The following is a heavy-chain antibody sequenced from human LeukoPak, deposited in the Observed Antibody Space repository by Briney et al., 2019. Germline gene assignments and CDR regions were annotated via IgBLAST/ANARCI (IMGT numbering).Heavy chain of an antibody. D-gene: IGHD3-22*01. J-gene: IGHJ3*02. V-gene: IGHV4-59*08. Sequence: SETLSLTCTVSGGSISSYYWTWIRQPPGKGLEWIGYIYYSGSTKYNPSHKNRVTISVDTSKNQFSLNLTSVTAADTAIYYCARLSYYYDSSESDIWSQGTMVTVSS. CDR2: IYYSGST. CDR3: ARLSYYYDSSESDI. CDR1: GGSISSYY.